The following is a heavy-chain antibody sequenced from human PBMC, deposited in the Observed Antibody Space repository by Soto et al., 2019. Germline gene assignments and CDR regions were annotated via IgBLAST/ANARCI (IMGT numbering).Heavy chain of an antibody. CDR3: ARGTRDGYNFAY. V-gene: IGHV4-59*01. CDR1: GDSISTYY. J-gene: IGHJ4*02. Sequence: QVQLQESGPGLVKPSETLALLCTVSGDSISTYYWSWIRQPPGKGLERIGYIYYSGSTKYNPSLKSRVTISVDTSQNQFSLKLNSVTAADTAVYYCARGTRDGYNFAYWGQGTLVTVSS. D-gene: IGHD5-12*01. CDR2: IYYSGST.